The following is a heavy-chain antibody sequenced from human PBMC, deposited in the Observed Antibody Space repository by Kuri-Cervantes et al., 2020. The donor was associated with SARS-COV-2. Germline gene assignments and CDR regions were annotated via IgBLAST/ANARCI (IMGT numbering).Heavy chain of an antibody. CDR3: ARGPRHLGWVKEIAYYYYYGSDV. J-gene: IGHJ6*02. Sequence: GSLRLSCAVYGGSFSGYYWSWIRQPPGKGLEWIGEINHSGSTNYNPSLKSRITISLDTSKNQFSLRLRSVTAADTAVYYCARGPRHLGWVKEIAYYYYYGSDVWGQGTTVTVSS. CDR2: INHSGST. V-gene: IGHV4-34*01. D-gene: IGHD6-19*01. CDR1: GGSFSGYY.